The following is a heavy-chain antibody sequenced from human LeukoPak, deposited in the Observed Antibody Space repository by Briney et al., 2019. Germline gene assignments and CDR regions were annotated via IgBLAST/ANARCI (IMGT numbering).Heavy chain of an antibody. CDR2: IYYSGST. V-gene: IGHV4-39*01. D-gene: IGHD4-17*01. J-gene: IGHJ6*02. CDR3: ARSDYGDYVYYYGMDV. Sequence: PSETLSLTCTVSGGSISSSSYYWGWIRQPPGKGLEWIGSIYYSGSTYYNPSPKSRVTIFVDTSKNQFSLKLSSVTAADTAVYYCARSDYGDYVYYYGMDVWGQGTTVTVSS. CDR1: GGSISSSSYY.